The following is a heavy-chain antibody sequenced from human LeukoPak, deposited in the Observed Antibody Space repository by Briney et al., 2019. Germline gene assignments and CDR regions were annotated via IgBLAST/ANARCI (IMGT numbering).Heavy chain of an antibody. CDR1: GFTVSAYA. D-gene: IGHD3-10*01. V-gene: IGHV3-23*01. Sequence: GESLRLSCAASGFTVSAYAMAWVRQAPGKGLEWVSTIYDDNTYYADSVKGRFAISTDNSKNTLYLQMNSLRVEDTAVYFCAARKVRGVWFYLDYWGQGTLVTVSS. J-gene: IGHJ4*02. CDR3: AARKVRGVWFYLDY. CDR2: IYDDNT.